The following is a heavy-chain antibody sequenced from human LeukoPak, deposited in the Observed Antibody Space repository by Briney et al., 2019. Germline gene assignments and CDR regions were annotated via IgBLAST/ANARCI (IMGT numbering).Heavy chain of an antibody. CDR3: ARDHQYCYDSSGYIPEYYYYGMDV. CDR2: IYSGGST. J-gene: IGHJ6*02. Sequence: PGGSLRLSCAASGFTVSSNYMSWVRQAPGKGLEWVSVIYSGGSTYYADSVKGRFTISRDNSKNTLYLQMNSLRAEDTAVYYCARDHQYCYDSSGYIPEYYYYGMDVWGPGTTVTVSS. V-gene: IGHV3-66*01. CDR1: GFTVSSNY. D-gene: IGHD3-22*01.